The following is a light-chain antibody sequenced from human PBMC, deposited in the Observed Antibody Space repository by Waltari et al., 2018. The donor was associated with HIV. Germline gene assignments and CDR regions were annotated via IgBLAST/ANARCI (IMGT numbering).Light chain of an antibody. CDR1: QSISSW. Sequence: DIQMTQSPSTLSASVGDRVTITCRASQSISSWLAWYQQKPGKAPKLLIYKASSLESGFPSRFSGSGSGTEFTLTISSLQPDDFATYYCQQYNSYSLLTFGQGTKLEIK. CDR3: QQYNSYSLLT. CDR2: KAS. V-gene: IGKV1-5*03. J-gene: IGKJ2*01.